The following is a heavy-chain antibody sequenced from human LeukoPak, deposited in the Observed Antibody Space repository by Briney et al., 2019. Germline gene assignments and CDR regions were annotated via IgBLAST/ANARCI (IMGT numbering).Heavy chain of an antibody. V-gene: IGHV1-2*02. J-gene: IGHJ5*01. CDR1: GYTFSDYY. CDR2: INPNSGVT. CDR3: MREVGSINWYAY. D-gene: IGHD6-13*01. Sequence: ASLKVSCKASGYTFSDYYMHWVRQAPGQGLEWIGWINPNSGVTKYAQKFKGRVTMTRDTSISTAYIEVSRLRSDDTAVYYCMREVGSINWYAYWGQGTLVTVSS.